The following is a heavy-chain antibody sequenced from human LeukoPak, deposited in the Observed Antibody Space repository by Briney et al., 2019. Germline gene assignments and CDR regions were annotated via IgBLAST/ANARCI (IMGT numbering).Heavy chain of an antibody. D-gene: IGHD2-2*01. CDR1: EFTFSSYA. V-gene: IGHV3-23*01. J-gene: IGHJ4*02. CDR2: ISGSGGST. Sequence: GGSLRLSCAASEFTFSSYAMSWVRQAPGKGLEWVSAISGSGGSTYYADSVKGRFTISRDNSKNTLYLQMNSLRAEDTAVYYCAKSLFVVVPAAVDFDYWGQGTLVTVSS. CDR3: AKSLFVVVPAAVDFDY.